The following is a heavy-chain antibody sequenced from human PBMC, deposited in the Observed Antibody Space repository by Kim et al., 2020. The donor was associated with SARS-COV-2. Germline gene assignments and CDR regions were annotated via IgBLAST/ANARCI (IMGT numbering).Heavy chain of an antibody. Sequence: STNYNPSLKSRVTISVDKSKNQFSLKLSSVTAADTAVYYCARDLSGSESDWGQGTLVTVSS. V-gene: IGHV4-4*02. CDR3: ARDLSGSESD. D-gene: IGHD3-10*01. CDR2: ST. J-gene: IGHJ4*02.